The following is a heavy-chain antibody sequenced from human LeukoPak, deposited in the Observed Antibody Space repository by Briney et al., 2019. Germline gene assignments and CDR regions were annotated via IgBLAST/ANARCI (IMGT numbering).Heavy chain of an antibody. CDR2: IYTSGNT. J-gene: IGHJ4*02. D-gene: IGHD3-22*01. CDR1: GGSISGYS. V-gene: IGHV4-4*07. CDR3: ARSSGYYYPFDY. Sequence: PSETLSLTCSVSGGSISGYSWNWLRQPAEKGLEWIGRIYTSGNTKYNPSLKSRVTMSVDTSKNQFSLKLNSVTAADTAVYYCARSSGYYYPFDYWGQGTLVTVSS.